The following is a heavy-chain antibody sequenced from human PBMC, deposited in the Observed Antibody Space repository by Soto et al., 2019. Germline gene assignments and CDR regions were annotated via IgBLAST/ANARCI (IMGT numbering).Heavy chain of an antibody. Sequence: VKFSFNASGGPFSMYAISWVRQSPGQGLEWMGGIIPIFGTANYAQKFQGRVTITADESTSTAYMELSSLRSEDTAVYYCANVNDSYSDYWGQGTLVTVSS. D-gene: IGHD1-1*01. CDR3: ANVNDSYSDY. J-gene: IGHJ4*02. V-gene: IGHV1-69*01. CDR1: GGPFSMYA. CDR2: IIPIFGTA.